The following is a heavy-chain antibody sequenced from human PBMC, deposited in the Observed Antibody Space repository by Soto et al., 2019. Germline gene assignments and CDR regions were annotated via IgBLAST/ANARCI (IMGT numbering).Heavy chain of an antibody. V-gene: IGHV1-69*04. CDR1: GGTFSSYA. D-gene: IGHD1-1*01. J-gene: IGHJ5*02. Sequence: ASVKVSCKASGGTFSSYAINWVRHAPGQGLEWMGRINPIIGKADYAQKFQGRVTITADKSTSTAYMELSSLRSEDTAVYYCARAWPHNWNDARNWFAPWGQGTLVTVSS. CDR3: ARAWPHNWNDARNWFAP. CDR2: INPIIGKA.